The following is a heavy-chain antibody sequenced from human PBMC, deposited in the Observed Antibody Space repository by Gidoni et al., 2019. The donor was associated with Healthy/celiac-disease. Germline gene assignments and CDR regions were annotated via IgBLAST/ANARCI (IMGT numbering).Heavy chain of an antibody. Sequence: EVQLLESGGGLVQPGGSLRLSCAASGFTFIRYAMSWVRQAPGKGLEWVSAISGSGGSTYYADSVKGRFTISRDNSKNTLYLQMNSLRAEDTAVYYCAKARPASGAMVRGVIDSWGQGTLVTVSS. J-gene: IGHJ4*02. CDR2: ISGSGGST. D-gene: IGHD3-10*01. CDR3: AKARPASGAMVRGVIDS. V-gene: IGHV3-23*01. CDR1: GFTFIRYA.